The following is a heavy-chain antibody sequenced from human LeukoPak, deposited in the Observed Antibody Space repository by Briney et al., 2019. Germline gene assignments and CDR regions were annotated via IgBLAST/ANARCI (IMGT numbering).Heavy chain of an antibody. J-gene: IGHJ4*02. Sequence: PGRSLRLSCAASGCTFSNAWMSWVRHAPGEGLEWVGRIKSKTDGGTTDYAAPVKGRFTISRDDSKNTLYLQMNSLTTEDTAVYYCTVHRYSTFDYWGQGTLVTVSS. V-gene: IGHV3-15*01. CDR3: TVHRYSTFDY. CDR2: IKSKTDGGTT. CDR1: GCTFSNAW. D-gene: IGHD5-12*01.